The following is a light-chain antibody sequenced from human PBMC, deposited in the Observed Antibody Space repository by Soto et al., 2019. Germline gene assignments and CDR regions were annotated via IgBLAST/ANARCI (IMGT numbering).Light chain of an antibody. V-gene: IGLV2-14*01. CDR2: DVS. Sequence: SALTQPASVSGSPGQSITISCTGTSSDVVGYNYVSWYQQQPGKAPKFMIYDVSNRPSGVSNRFSGSKSGNTASLTISGLQAEDEADYYCCSYTTSNTRQIVFGTGTKVTVL. J-gene: IGLJ1*01. CDR3: CSYTTSNTRQIV. CDR1: SSDVVGYNY.